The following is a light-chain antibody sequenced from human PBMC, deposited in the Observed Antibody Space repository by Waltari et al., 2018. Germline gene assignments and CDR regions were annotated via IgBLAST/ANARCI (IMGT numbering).Light chain of an antibody. Sequence: QLVLTQSPSASASLGASVKLTCTLSRWHSSNVIAWLQQQPEKGPRYLMKVNSDGSHSKGDKIPDRFSGSSSGAEHYLTISSLQSEDEADYYCQTGGHGTWVFGGGTKLTVL. CDR2: VNSDGSH. V-gene: IGLV4-69*01. CDR1: RWHSSNV. J-gene: IGLJ3*02. CDR3: QTGGHGTWV.